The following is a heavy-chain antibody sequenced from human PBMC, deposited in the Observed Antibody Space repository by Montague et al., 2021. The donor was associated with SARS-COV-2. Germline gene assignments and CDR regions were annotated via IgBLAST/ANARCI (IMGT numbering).Heavy chain of an antibody. J-gene: IGHJ6*02. D-gene: IGHD4-23*01. CDR2: VHYTGST. V-gene: IGHV4-59*04. Sequence: SETLSLTCTVSGVSISSYYWTWIRQPPGQTLEWIGYVHYTGSTNFISSLTSRVTMSLDTSKNQFSLRLSSVTAADTAVYYCAGDGRGGNYARAMYAMDVWGQGTTVTVSS. CDR1: GVSISSYY. CDR3: AGDGRGGNYARAMYAMDV.